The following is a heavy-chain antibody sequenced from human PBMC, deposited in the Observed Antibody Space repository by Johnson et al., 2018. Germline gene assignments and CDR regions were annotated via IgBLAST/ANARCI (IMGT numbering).Heavy chain of an antibody. D-gene: IGHD2-15*01. CDR2: IYNGGST. CDR3: SRHRGGTYGHAFDI. V-gene: IGHV3-66*02. CDR1: GFTVSSNY. J-gene: IGHJ3*02. Sequence: VQLQESGGGLVQPGGSLRLSCAASGFTVSSNYMSWVRQAPGKGLEWVSVIYNGGSTYYADSVKGRFTIPRDNSKNTVYLQLNRLGAEETAVYYGSRHRGGTYGHAFDIWGQGTMVTVSS.